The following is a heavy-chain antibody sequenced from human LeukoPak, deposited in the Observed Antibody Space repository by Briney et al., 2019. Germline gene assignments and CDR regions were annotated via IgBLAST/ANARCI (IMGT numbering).Heavy chain of an antibody. CDR2: ISYDGGNK. J-gene: IGHJ4*02. D-gene: IGHD6-19*01. V-gene: IGHV3-30-3*01. Sequence: GRSLRLSCAASGFTFSSYAMHWVRQAPGKGLEWVAVISYDGGNKYYADSVKGRFTISRDNSKNTLYLQMNSLRAEDTAVYYCAKDLFSGWENFDYWGQGTLVTVSS. CDR3: AKDLFSGWENFDY. CDR1: GFTFSSYA.